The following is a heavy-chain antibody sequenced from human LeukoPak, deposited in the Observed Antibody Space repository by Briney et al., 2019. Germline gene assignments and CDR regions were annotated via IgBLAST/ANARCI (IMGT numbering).Heavy chain of an antibody. Sequence: ASVKVSCKASGGTFSSYAISWVRQAPGQGLERMGGIIPIFGTANYAQKFQGRVTITADESTSTAYMELSSLRSEDTAVYYCARRGDSSGYYYFDYWGQGTLVTVSS. D-gene: IGHD3-22*01. V-gene: IGHV1-69*01. CDR2: IIPIFGTA. J-gene: IGHJ4*02. CDR3: ARRGDSSGYYYFDY. CDR1: GGTFSSYA.